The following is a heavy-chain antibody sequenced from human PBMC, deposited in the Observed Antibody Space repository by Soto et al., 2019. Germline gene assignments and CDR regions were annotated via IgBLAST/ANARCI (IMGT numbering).Heavy chain of an antibody. CDR2: ISGSGGST. CDR3: AKSGGASSGYYPAVAYY. J-gene: IGHJ4*02. V-gene: IGHV3-23*01. Sequence: EVQLLESGGGLVQPGGSLRLSCAASGFTFGSYAMSGVSQAPGNGLAWVSAISGSGGSTYYADSVKARFTISRDNSKNTLYLQMNSLRAEDTAVYYCAKSGGASSGYYPAVAYYWGQGSLVTVSS. D-gene: IGHD3-22*01. CDR1: GFTFGSYA.